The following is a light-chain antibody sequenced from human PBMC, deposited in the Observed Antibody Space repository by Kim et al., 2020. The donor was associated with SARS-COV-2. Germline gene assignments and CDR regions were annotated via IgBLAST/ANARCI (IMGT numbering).Light chain of an antibody. CDR1: SSDVGAYNY. CDR3: SSYTRSSTWV. V-gene: IGLV2-14*04. CDR2: GVT. Sequence: GQSITISCTGSSSDVGAYNYVSWYQQHPGKAPKLMIYGVTKRPSGVSDRFSGSKSGNTASLTISGLQAEDEADYYCSSYTRSSTWVFGGGTKLTVL. J-gene: IGLJ3*02.